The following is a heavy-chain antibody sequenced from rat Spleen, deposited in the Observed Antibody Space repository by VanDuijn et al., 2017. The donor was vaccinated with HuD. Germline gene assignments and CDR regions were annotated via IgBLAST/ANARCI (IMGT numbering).Heavy chain of an antibody. CDR3: AKDLDYGPDY. CDR2: INLYGGST. D-gene: IGHD1-11*01. V-gene: IGHV5-58*01. Sequence: EVQLVESGGGLVQPGRSLKLSCVVSGFTFSSYWMSWIRQAPGKGLEWVSSINLYGGSTYYPDSVKGRFTISRDNAENTVYLQMNSLRSEDTATYYCAKDLDYGPDYWGQGVMVTVSS. CDR1: GFTFSSYW. J-gene: IGHJ2*01.